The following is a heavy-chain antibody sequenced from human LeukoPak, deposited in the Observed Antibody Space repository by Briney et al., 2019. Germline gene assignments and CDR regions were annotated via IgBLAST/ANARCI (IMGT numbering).Heavy chain of an antibody. CDR1: GFTFSSYS. V-gene: IGHV3-21*01. Sequence: PGGSLRLSCAASGFTFSSYSMNWVRQAPGKGLEWVSSISSSSSYIYYADSVKGRFTISRDNAKNSLYLQMNSLRAEDTAVYYCARPYEPPFVVVPAAGGDAFDIWGQGTMVTVSS. D-gene: IGHD2-2*01. J-gene: IGHJ3*02. CDR2: ISSSSSYI. CDR3: ARPYEPPFVVVPAAGGDAFDI.